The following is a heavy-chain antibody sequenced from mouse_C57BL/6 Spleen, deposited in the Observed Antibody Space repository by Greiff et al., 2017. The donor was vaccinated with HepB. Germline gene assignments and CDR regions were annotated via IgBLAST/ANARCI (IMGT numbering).Heavy chain of an antibody. Sequence: VQLQQSGPELVKPGASVKISCKASGYSFTSYYIHWVKQRPGQGLEWIGWIYPGSGNTKYNEKFKGKATLTADTSSSTAYMQLSSLTSEDSAVYYCAREHYYGSSDYWGQGTTLTVSS. CDR3: AREHYYGSSDY. J-gene: IGHJ2*01. CDR1: GYSFTSYY. CDR2: IYPGSGNT. V-gene: IGHV1-66*01. D-gene: IGHD1-1*01.